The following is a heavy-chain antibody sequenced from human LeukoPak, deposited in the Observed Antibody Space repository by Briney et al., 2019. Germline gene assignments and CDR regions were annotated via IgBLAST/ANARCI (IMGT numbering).Heavy chain of an antibody. CDR2: ISGSGGST. Sequence: GGSLRLSCAASGLSFSSYAMSWVRQAPGKGLEWVSAISGSGGSTYYADSVKGRFTISRDNSKNTLYLQMNSLRAEDTAVYYCAKDTYYYDSSGPGFDYWGQGTLVTVSS. V-gene: IGHV3-23*01. CDR1: GLSFSSYA. D-gene: IGHD3-22*01. CDR3: AKDTYYYDSSGPGFDY. J-gene: IGHJ4*02.